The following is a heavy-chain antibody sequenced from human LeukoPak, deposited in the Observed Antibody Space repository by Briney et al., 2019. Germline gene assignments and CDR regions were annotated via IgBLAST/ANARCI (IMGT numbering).Heavy chain of an antibody. CDR3: ARGQGYYDFSIDI. D-gene: IGHD3-3*01. V-gene: IGHV6-1*01. CDR2: TYYRSKWYN. J-gene: IGHJ3*02. CDR1: GDSVSSNSAA. Sequence: SQTLSLTCAISGDSVSSNSAAWNWVRQSPSRGLEWQGRTYYRSKWYNDYAESVKSRITINPDTSKNQFSLQLNSVTAADTAVYYCARGQGYYDFSIDIWGQGTMVTVSS.